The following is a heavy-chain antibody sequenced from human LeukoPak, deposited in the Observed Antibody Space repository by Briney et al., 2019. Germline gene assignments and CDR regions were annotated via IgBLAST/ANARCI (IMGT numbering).Heavy chain of an antibody. CDR3: ARATRRGGYCSSTTCLNWFDP. CDR2: ISSSGSII. D-gene: IGHD2-2*01. Sequence: PGGSLRPSCAASGFTFSSYEMNWVRQAPGKGLEWVSYISSSGSIIYYADSVKGRFTISRDNAKNSLYLQMNSLRAEDTAVLYCARATRRGGYCSSTTCLNWFDPWGQGTLVTVSS. CDR1: GFTFSSYE. J-gene: IGHJ5*02. V-gene: IGHV3-48*03.